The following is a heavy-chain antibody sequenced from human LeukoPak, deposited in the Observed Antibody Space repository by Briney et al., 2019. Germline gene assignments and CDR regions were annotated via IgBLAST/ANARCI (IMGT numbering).Heavy chain of an antibody. V-gene: IGHV4-30-2*01. CDR2: IFHSGST. CDR1: GGSISSGGHS. D-gene: IGHD6-13*01. J-gene: IGHJ4*02. Sequence: SQTLSLTCAVSGGSISSGGHSWSWIRQPPGKGLEWIGYIFHSGSTYYNSFLKSRVTISVDGSKNQFSLKLTSVTAADTAVYYCAGGAYISSWTGLFDNWGQGTLVTVSS. CDR3: AGGAYISSWTGLFDN.